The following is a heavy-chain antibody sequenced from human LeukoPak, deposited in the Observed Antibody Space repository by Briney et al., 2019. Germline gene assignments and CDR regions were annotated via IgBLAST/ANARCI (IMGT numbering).Heavy chain of an antibody. Sequence: SETLSLTCTVSGYSISSGYYWGWIRQPPGKGLEWIGSIYHSGSTYYNPSLKSRVTISVDTSKNQFSLKLSSVTAADTAVYYCARDHSAYYYDSSGERDYWGQGTLVTVSS. CDR2: IYHSGST. D-gene: IGHD3-22*01. CDR3: ARDHSAYYYDSSGERDY. J-gene: IGHJ4*02. V-gene: IGHV4-38-2*02. CDR1: GYSISSGYY.